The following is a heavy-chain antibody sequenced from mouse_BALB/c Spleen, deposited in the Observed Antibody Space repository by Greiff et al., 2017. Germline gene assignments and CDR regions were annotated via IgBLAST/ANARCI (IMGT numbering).Heavy chain of an antibody. V-gene: IGHV1S137*01. Sequence: QVQLKESGAELVRPGVSVKISCKGSGYTFTDYAMHWVKQSHAKSLEWIGVISTYYGDASYNQKFKGKATMTVDKSSSTAYMELARLTSEDSAIYYCATGTWFAYWGQGTLVTVSA. CDR1: GYTFTDYA. D-gene: IGHD4-1*01. J-gene: IGHJ3*01. CDR3: ATGTWFAY. CDR2: ISTYYGDA.